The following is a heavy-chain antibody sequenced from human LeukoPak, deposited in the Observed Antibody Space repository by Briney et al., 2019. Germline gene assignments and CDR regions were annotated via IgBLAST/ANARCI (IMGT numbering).Heavy chain of an antibody. CDR3: ARDRSIASDY. D-gene: IGHD6-6*01. CDR2: ISYDGNNE. J-gene: IGHJ4*02. CDR1: GFTFSTYA. V-gene: IGHV3-30-3*01. Sequence: GGSLRLSCAASGFTFSTYAMHWVRQAPGKGLEWVAVISYDGNNEYYPDSVKGRFTISRDNAKNTLYLQMNSLRAEDTAVYYCARDRSIASDYWGQGTLVTVSS.